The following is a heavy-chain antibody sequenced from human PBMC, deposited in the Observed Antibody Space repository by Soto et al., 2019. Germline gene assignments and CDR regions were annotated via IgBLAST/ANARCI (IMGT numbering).Heavy chain of an antibody. CDR1: GGSITTGHW. Sequence: SETLSLTCAVSGGSITTGHWWTWVRQSPGKGLEWIGEIYQSGITNYNPSLNSRLSISMDQSKNQFSLKLTSVTAADTALYFCARGFSFSDNSDNDRIYFYYGLNVWGQGTTVTVSS. CDR3: ARGFSFSDNSDNDRIYFYYGLNV. J-gene: IGHJ6*02. V-gene: IGHV4-4*02. D-gene: IGHD2-15*01. CDR2: IYQSGIT.